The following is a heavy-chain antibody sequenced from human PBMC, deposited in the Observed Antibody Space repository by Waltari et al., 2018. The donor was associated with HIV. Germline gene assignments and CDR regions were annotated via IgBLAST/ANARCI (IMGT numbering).Heavy chain of an antibody. CDR3: AKDGRLRWYGDTGWLDS. D-gene: IGHD3-10*01. CDR2: ISYDGTNK. J-gene: IGHJ5*01. CDR1: GFTFRDYA. V-gene: IGHV3-30*15. Sequence: QVHLVESGGGVVQPGRSLRLSCVTSGFTFRDYASHWVRQAPGRGLEWLSAISYDGTNKYHAKSVRGRFIISRDDATNTVHLQMGSLRDEDTAMYFCAKDGRLRWYGDTGWLDSWGRGSQVTVSS.